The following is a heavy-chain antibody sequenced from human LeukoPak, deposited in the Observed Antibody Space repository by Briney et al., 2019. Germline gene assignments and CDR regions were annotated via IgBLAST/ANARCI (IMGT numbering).Heavy chain of an antibody. CDR1: GFPFSSYW. J-gene: IGHJ4*02. CDR3: TRVGYIDEGIDY. CDR2: IKQDGSKK. D-gene: IGHD5-24*01. Sequence: PGGSLRLSCVASGFPFSSYWMTWVRQAPGQGLEWVANIKQDGSKKSYVDSAKGRFTISRDNAKNSLYLQMNSLRAEDTAIYYCTRVGYIDEGIDYWGQGTLVTVSS. V-gene: IGHV3-7*04.